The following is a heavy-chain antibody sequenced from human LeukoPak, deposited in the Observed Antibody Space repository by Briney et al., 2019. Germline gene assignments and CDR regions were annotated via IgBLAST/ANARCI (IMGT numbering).Heavy chain of an antibody. J-gene: IGHJ4*02. CDR2: IKQDGSEK. CDR1: GFTFSGYW. Sequence: GGSLRLSCAASGFTFSGYWMSWVRQAPGKGLEWVANIKQDGSEKYYVDSVKGRFTISRDNAKNSLYLQMNSLRAEDTAVYYCARDESSSWTWDYWGQGTLVTVSS. V-gene: IGHV3-7*01. CDR3: ARDESSSWTWDY. D-gene: IGHD6-13*01.